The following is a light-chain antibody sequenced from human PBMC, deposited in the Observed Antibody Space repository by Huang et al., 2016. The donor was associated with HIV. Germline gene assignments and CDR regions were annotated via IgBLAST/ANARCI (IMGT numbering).Light chain of an antibody. J-gene: IGKJ4*01. Sequence: DLQMTQSPSSLSASVGARVTITCRASQSLNNYVNWYQQKPGKAPNLLIYSASTLQSGVPPRFSGGVSGTVFTLTISNLQPEDYATYYCQQTFSVPLTFGGGTKVEIK. CDR2: SAS. CDR1: QSLNNY. CDR3: QQTFSVPLT. V-gene: IGKV1-39*01.